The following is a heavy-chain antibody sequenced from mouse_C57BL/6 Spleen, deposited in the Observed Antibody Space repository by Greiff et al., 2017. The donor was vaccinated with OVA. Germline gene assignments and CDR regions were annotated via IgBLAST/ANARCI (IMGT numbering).Heavy chain of an antibody. CDR1: GFTFSDYG. V-gene: IGHV5-17*01. J-gene: IGHJ4*01. Sequence: EVKLVESGGGLVKPGGSLKLSCAASGFTFSDYGMHWVRQAPEKGLEWVAYISSGSSTIYYADTVKGRFTISRDNAKNTLFLQMTSLRSEDTAMYYCARGPIYYDYDGYAMDYWGQGTSVTVSS. CDR2: ISSGSSTI. CDR3: ARGPIYYDYDGYAMDY. D-gene: IGHD2-4*01.